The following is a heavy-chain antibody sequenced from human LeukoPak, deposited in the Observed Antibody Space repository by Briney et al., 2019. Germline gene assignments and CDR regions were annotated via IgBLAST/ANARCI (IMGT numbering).Heavy chain of an antibody. V-gene: IGHV3-66*01. D-gene: IGHD6-19*01. Sequence: GGSLRLSCAASGFIFSSYAMSWVRQAPGKGLEWVSVIYSGGSTYYADSVKGRFTISRDNSKNTLYLQMNSLRAEDTAVYYCARDLAVAGTFDPWGQGTLVTVSS. CDR2: IYSGGST. CDR3: ARDLAVAGTFDP. CDR1: GFIFSSYA. J-gene: IGHJ5*02.